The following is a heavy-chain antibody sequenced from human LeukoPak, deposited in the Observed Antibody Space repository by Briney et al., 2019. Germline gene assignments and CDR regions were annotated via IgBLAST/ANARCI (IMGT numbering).Heavy chain of an antibody. CDR3: ARVGSGYDLNYYNYMDV. J-gene: IGHJ6*03. Sequence: ASVKVSCKASGGTFSNYAISWVRQAPGQGLEWMGGIIPIFGTTNYAQKFQGRVTITADEFTSTAYMELSSLRSEDSAVYYCARVGSGYDLNYYNYMDVWGKGTTVTVSS. V-gene: IGHV1-69*13. CDR2: IIPIFGTT. CDR1: GGTFSNYA. D-gene: IGHD5-12*01.